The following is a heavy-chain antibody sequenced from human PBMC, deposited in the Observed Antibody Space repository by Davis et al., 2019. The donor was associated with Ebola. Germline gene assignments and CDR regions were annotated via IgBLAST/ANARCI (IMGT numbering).Heavy chain of an antibody. CDR3: ARDQGYSSDWWLY. Sequence: SVKVSCKASGGTFSSYAISWVRQAPGQGLEWMGRIIPILGIANYAQKFQGRVTITADKSTSTAYMELSSLRSEDTAVYYCARDQGYSSDWWLYWGQGTLVTVSS. J-gene: IGHJ4*02. CDR1: GGTFSSYA. V-gene: IGHV1-69*04. CDR2: IIPILGIA. D-gene: IGHD6-19*01.